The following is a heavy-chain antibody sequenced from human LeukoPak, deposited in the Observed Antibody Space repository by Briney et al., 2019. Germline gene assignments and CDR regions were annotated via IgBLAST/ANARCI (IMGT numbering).Heavy chain of an antibody. CDR2: IGGSDGSK. CDR1: RDTPISDA. D-gene: IGHD5-12*01. J-gene: IGHJ4*02. Sequence: GGSPRHSPAPSRDTPISDARSSGPHTPQEGLEWGSPIGGSDGSKYSADSVKGLFIISKNNSKKTLYLQMNSLRAEDTAVYYCASYSGYDSFDYWGQGTLVTVSS. V-gene: IGHV3-23*01. CDR3: ASYSGYDSFDY.